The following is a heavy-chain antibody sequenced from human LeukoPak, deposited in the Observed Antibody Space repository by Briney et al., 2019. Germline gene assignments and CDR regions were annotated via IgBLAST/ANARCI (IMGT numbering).Heavy chain of an antibody. CDR1: GNTFIGYW. V-gene: IGHV1-46*01. CDR2: INPSGGST. CDR3: AREGGYCSGGSCYHYFDY. D-gene: IGHD2-15*01. J-gene: IGHJ4*02. Sequence: GASVKVSCKASGNTFIGYWIHWVRQAPGQGLEWMGIINPSGGSTSYAQKFQGRVTMTRDTSTSTVYMELSSLRSEDTAVYYCAREGGYCSGGSCYHYFDYWGQGTLVTVSS.